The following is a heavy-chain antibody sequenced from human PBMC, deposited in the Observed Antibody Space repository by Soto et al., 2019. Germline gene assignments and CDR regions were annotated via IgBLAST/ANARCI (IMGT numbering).Heavy chain of an antibody. CDR1: GGSVSSGSYD. CDR3: ARGIEGWYQGRYYYGMDV. V-gene: IGHV4-61*01. D-gene: IGHD6-19*01. CDR2: IYYSGST. J-gene: IGHJ6*02. Sequence: QVQLQESGPGLVKPSATLSLTCTVSGGSVSSGSYDWSWIRQPPGKGLEWIGYIYYSGSTNYNPPLKGRVTTSVDTSKDQFSLKLSSVTAADTAVYYCARGIEGWYQGRYYYGMDVWGQGTTVTVSS.